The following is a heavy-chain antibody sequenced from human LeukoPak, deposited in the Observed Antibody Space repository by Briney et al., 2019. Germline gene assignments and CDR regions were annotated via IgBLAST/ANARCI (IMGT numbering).Heavy chain of an antibody. D-gene: IGHD3-10*01. CDR1: GFTFSRYW. J-gene: IGHJ4*02. CDR2: ISSSSSTI. Sequence: GGSLRLSCAASGFTFSRYWMSWVRQDPGKGQEWVSYISSSSSTIYYADSVKGRFTISRDNAKNSLYLQMNSLRAEDTAVYYCARARGLGLDYWGQGTLVTVSS. CDR3: ARARGLGLDY. V-gene: IGHV3-48*01.